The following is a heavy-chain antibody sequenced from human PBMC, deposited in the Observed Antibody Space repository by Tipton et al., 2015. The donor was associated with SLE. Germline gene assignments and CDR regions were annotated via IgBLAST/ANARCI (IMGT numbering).Heavy chain of an antibody. CDR2: VSDSGRP. D-gene: IGHD6-19*01. Sequence: LRLSCTVSGDSLSSSYWNWIRQAPGKTLEWIGYVSDSGRPTYHPSLERRVTMSVDTSKKQISLKVKSVTTADTAVYFCARHGLQWLTPAEYFQYWGQGTLITVSS. J-gene: IGHJ1*01. V-gene: IGHV4-59*01. CDR1: GDSLSSSY. CDR3: ARHGLQWLTPAEYFQY.